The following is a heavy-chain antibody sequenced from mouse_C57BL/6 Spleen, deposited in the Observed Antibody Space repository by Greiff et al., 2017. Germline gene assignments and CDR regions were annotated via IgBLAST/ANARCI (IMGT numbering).Heavy chain of an antibody. CDR3: ARRLDYGSFAY. CDR1: GYSFTGYY. V-gene: IGHV1-42*01. D-gene: IGHD1-1*01. J-gene: IGHJ3*01. CDR2: INPSTGGT. Sequence: VQLQQSGPELVKPGASVKISCKASGYSFTGYYMNRVKQSPEKSLEWIGEINPSTGGTTYNQKFKAKATLTVDKSSSTAYMQLKSLTSEDSAVYYCARRLDYGSFAYWGQGTLVTVSA.